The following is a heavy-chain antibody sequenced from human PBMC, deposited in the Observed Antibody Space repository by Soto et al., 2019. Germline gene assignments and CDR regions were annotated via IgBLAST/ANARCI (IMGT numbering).Heavy chain of an antibody. Sequence: GESLKISCKGSGYSFTSYWIGWVRQMPGKGLEWMGIIYPGDSDTRYSPSFQGRFTISRDNSKNTLYLQMNSLRAEDTAVYYCATGWELDPGHYWGQGTLVTVSS. V-gene: IGHV5-51*01. D-gene: IGHD1-26*01. CDR1: GYSFTSYW. CDR2: IYPGDSDT. CDR3: ATGWELDPGHY. J-gene: IGHJ4*02.